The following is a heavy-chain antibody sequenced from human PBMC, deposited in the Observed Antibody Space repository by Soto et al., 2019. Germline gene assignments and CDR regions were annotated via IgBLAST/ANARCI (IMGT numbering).Heavy chain of an antibody. J-gene: IGHJ4*02. CDR1: GFTFSSYD. D-gene: IGHD6-19*01. Sequence: GGSLRLSCAGSGFTFSSYDMSWVRQAPGQGLEWVPAISGSGGSTYYADSVKGRFTISRDNSKNTLYLQMNSLRAEDTAGYDCAQWLRGWGQGTLVTVSS. CDR3: AQWLRG. CDR2: ISGSGGST. V-gene: IGHV3-23*01.